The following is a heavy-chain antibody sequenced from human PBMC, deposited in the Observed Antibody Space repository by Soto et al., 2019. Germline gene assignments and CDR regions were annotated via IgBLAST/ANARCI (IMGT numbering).Heavy chain of an antibody. D-gene: IGHD1-26*01. CDR2: IIPIFGTA. CDR3: ARAEKLVGATFDY. J-gene: IGHJ4*02. V-gene: IGHV1-69*06. Sequence: SVKVSCKASGGTFSSYAISWVRQAPGQGLEWMGGIIPIFGTANYAQKFQGRVTITADKSTSTAYMELSSLRSEDTAVYYCARAEKLVGATFDYWGQGTLVTVSS. CDR1: GGTFSSYA.